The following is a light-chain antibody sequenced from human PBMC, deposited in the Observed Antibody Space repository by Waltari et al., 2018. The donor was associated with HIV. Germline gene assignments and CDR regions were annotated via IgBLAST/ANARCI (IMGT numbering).Light chain of an antibody. CDR2: EVS. Sequence: QSALTQPASVSGSPGQSITISCTGTSSHVGGYNIVPWYQQHPGKAPKLMIYEVSKRPSGVSNRFSGSKSGNTASLTISGLQAEDEADYYCCAYAGSTTYVIFGGGTKLTVL. V-gene: IGLV2-23*02. J-gene: IGLJ2*01. CDR3: CAYAGSTTYVI. CDR1: SSHVGGYNI.